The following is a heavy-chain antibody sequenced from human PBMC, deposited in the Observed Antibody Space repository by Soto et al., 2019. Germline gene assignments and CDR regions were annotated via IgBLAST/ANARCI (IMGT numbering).Heavy chain of an antibody. V-gene: IGHV1-18*01. Sequence: QVKLVQSGAEVKKPGASVKVSCKAFGYTFTSYGITWVRQAPGQGLEWMGWISTSHGYTSYAQKVQGRVTMTRDTATSTAYMELRSLISDDAAVYYCVEDLDISGRLAGYWGQGSLVTVSS. D-gene: IGHD1-26*01. CDR3: VEDLDISGRLAGY. J-gene: IGHJ4*02. CDR2: ISTSHGYT. CDR1: GYTFTSYG.